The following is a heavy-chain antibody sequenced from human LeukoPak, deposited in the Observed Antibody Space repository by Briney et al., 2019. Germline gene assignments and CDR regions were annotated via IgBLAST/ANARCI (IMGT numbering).Heavy chain of an antibody. CDR1: GGSISSYY. CDR2: IYTSGST. Sequence: PSETLSLTCTVSGGSISSYYWSWIRQPPGKGLEWIGYIYTSGSTNYNPSLKSRVTISVDTSKNQFSLKLSSVTAADTAVYYCASLVSVARSSYYMDVWGKGTTVTVSS. CDR3: ASLVSVARSSYYMDV. V-gene: IGHV4-4*09. J-gene: IGHJ6*03. D-gene: IGHD2-15*01.